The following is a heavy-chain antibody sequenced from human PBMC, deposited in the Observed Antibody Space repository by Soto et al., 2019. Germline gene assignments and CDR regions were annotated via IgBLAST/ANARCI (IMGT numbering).Heavy chain of an antibody. CDR2: IYPGDSDA. CDR3: ARHIVDTSMTASFNY. CDR1: GYSFLNYW. Sequence: PGESLKISFKTSGYSFLNYWIGWVRQMPGKGLEGMGIIYPGDSDATYSPSFQGQVTISADKTISTVYLQWSSLKASDTAMYYCARHIVDTSMTASFNYWGQGTQVTVSS. J-gene: IGHJ4*02. D-gene: IGHD5-18*01. V-gene: IGHV5-51*01.